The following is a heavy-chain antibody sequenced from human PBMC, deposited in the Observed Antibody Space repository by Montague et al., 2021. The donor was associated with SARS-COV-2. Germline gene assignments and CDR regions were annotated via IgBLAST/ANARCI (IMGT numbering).Heavy chain of an antibody. CDR1: GGSIRKSP. CDR2: IDNSGSS. CDR3: ARLTGSRVYYYHYGLDV. Sequence: SETLSLTCTVSGGSIRKSPWSWIRHRPGTGLEWIGYIDNSGSSNYNPALESRITLTVSASNNQFYLTLRSVSATDTAVYYCARLTGSRVYYYHYGLDVWGQGTTVTVSS. J-gene: IGHJ6*02. V-gene: IGHV4-4*09. D-gene: IGHD1-20*01.